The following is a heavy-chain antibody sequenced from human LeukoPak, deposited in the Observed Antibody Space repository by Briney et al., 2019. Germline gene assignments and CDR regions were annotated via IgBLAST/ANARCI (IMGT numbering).Heavy chain of an antibody. CDR2: ISGSGGST. D-gene: IGHD2-2*01. J-gene: IGHJ4*02. CDR3: ASPSLGVPGRTYYFDY. V-gene: IGHV3-23*01. Sequence: GGSLRLSCAASGFTFSSYAMSWVRQAPGKGLEWVSAISGSGGSTYYADSVKGRFTISRDNSKNTLYLQMNSLRAEDTAVYYCASPSLGVPGRTYYFDYWGQGTLVTVSS. CDR1: GFTFSSYA.